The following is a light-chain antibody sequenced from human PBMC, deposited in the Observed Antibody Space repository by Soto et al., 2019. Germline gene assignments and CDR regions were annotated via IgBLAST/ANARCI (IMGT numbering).Light chain of an antibody. V-gene: IGKV3-11*01. CDR3: QQRSNWPPMYT. CDR1: QSVSSY. Sequence: EIVLTQSPATLSLSPGERATLSCRASQSVSSYLAWYQQKPGQAPRLLIYDASNRATGIPARFRDSRSRTDFTLTISSLEPEDFAVYYCQQRSNWPPMYTFGQGTKLEIK. J-gene: IGKJ2*01. CDR2: DAS.